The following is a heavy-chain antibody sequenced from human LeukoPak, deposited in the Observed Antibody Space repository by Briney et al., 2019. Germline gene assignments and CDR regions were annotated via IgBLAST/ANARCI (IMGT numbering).Heavy chain of an antibody. Sequence: SETLSLTCTVSGGSISSDFWIWVRQPPGKGLEWIGYIYGSGSTNYNPSLKSRVSISLDTSKNQFSLNLNSVTAADTAVYYCARASGWYGDYFDSWGQGTLVSVSS. D-gene: IGHD6-19*01. J-gene: IGHJ4*02. CDR3: ARASGWYGDYFDS. CDR1: GGSISSDF. CDR2: IYGSGST. V-gene: IGHV4-59*08.